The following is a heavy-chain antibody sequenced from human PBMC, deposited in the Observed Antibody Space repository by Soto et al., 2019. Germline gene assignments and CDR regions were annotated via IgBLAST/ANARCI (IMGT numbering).Heavy chain of an antibody. V-gene: IGHV4-38-2*01. CDR3: VRLVDIEATIGWFEP. J-gene: IGHJ5*02. D-gene: IGHD5-12*01. Sequence: SETLSLTCVVSGYSISSGYFWAWIRQPPGEGLEWIGRIYLDGTTSYNPSLNGRVTISVDTSKNQFSLKLTSVIVADTAVYYCVRLVDIEATIGWFEPWGQGTLVTVSS. CDR1: GYSISSGYF. CDR2: IYLDGTT.